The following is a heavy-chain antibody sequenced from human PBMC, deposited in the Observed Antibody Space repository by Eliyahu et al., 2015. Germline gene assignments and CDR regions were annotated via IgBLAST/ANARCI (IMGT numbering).Heavy chain of an antibody. D-gene: IGHD1-14*01. J-gene: IGHJ6*03. V-gene: IGHV3-48*01. CDR2: ISSSSSTI. Sequence: EVQLVESGGGLVQPGGSLRLSCAASGFTFSSYSMNWVRQAPGKGLEWVSYISSSSSTIYYADSVKGRFTISRDNAKNSLYLQMNSLRAEDTAVYYCARGSRTYYYYMDVWGKGTTVTVSS. CDR3: ARGSRTYYYYMDV. CDR1: GFTFSSYS.